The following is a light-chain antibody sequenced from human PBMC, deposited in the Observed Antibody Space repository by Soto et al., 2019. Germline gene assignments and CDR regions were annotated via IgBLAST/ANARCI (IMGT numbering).Light chain of an antibody. CDR3: QKRSNWPPYT. J-gene: IGKJ2*01. CDR1: QSVSSY. CDR2: DAS. Sequence: EIVLTQSPATLSLSPGERATLSCRASQSVSSYLAWYQQKPGQAPRLLIYDASNRATGVPARFSGSGSRTDFTLTISSLEPEDFAVYYCQKRSNWPPYTFGQGIKLELK. V-gene: IGKV3-11*01.